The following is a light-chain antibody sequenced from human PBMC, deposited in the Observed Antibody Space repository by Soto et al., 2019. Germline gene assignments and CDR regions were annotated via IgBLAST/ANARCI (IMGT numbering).Light chain of an antibody. J-gene: IGKJ4*01. CDR2: AAS. CDR3: QQSYSTPLT. CDR1: QSISSY. Sequence: DIQMTQSPSSLSPSVGDSVSITCRASQSISSYLNWYQQKPGKAPKLLIYAASSLQSGVPSRFSGSGSGTDFTLTISSLQPEDFATYYCQQSYSTPLTFGGGTKVDI. V-gene: IGKV1-39*01.